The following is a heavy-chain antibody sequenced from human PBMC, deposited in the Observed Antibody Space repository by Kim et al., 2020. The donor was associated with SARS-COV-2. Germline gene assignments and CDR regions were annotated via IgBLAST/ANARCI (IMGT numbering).Heavy chain of an antibody. D-gene: IGHD3-10*01. CDR3: ARDDGSGSYYFDY. CDR1: GGSISSYY. CDR2: IYYSGST. Sequence: SETLSLTCTVSGGSISSYYWSWIRQPPGKGLEWIGYIYYSGSTNYNPSLKSRVTISVDTSKNQFSLKLSSVTAADTAVYYCARDDGSGSYYFDYWGQGTLVTVSS. V-gene: IGHV4-59*13. J-gene: IGHJ4*02.